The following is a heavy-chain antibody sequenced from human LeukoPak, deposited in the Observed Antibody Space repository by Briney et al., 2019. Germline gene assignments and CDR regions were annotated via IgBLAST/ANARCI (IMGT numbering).Heavy chain of an antibody. J-gene: IGHJ4*02. Sequence: ASVKVSCKASGYTFTGYYMHWVRQAPGQGLEWMGWINPNSGGTSYAQKFQGRVTMTRDTSISTAYMELSRLRSDDTAVYYCARVSVQYYYGSGSYYNVYFDYWGQGTLVTVSS. CDR2: INPNSGGT. CDR1: GYTFTGYY. V-gene: IGHV1-2*02. D-gene: IGHD3-10*01. CDR3: ARVSVQYYYGSGSYYNVYFDY.